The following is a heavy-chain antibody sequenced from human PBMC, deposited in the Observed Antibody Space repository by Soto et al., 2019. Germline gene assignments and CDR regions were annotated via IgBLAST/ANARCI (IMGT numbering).Heavy chain of an antibody. CDR2: IWYDGSKS. Sequence: SLRLSCAVSGFTFDNYGMNMVCQAPRQGLEWVASIWYDGSKSYYGESVEGRFSIARDNSKDTLYLQMRSMRAEDTAVYYCARTNDAYGGAFDFWGRGTTVTVSS. V-gene: IGHV3-33*01. CDR3: ARTNDAYGGAFDF. J-gene: IGHJ3*01. CDR1: GFTFDNYG. D-gene: IGHD3-16*01.